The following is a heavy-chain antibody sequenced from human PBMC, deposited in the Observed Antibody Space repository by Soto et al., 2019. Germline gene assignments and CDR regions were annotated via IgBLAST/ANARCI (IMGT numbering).Heavy chain of an antibody. J-gene: IGHJ6*02. D-gene: IGHD5-12*01. V-gene: IGHV3-7*04. CDR3: ARDPSIVATTRTYYYYYGMDV. Sequence: GGSLRLSCAASGFTFSSYWMSWVRQAPGKGLEWVANIKQDGSEKYYVDSVKGRFTISRDNAKNSLYLQMNSLRAEDTAVSYCARDPSIVATTRTYYYYYGMDVWGQGTTVTVSS. CDR2: IKQDGSEK. CDR1: GFTFSSYW.